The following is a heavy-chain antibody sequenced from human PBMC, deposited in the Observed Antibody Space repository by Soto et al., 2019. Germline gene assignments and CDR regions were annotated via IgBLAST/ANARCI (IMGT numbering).Heavy chain of an antibody. Sequence: PGGSLRLSCAASGFTFSSYSMNWVRQAPGKGLEWVSSISSSSSYIYYADSVKGRFTISRDNAKNSLYLQMNSLRAEDTAVYYCARDRAGGCSGGSCYSVPYYYYGMDVWGQGTTVTVSS. V-gene: IGHV3-21*01. CDR1: GFTFSSYS. D-gene: IGHD2-15*01. CDR3: ARDRAGGCSGGSCYSVPYYYYGMDV. J-gene: IGHJ6*02. CDR2: ISSSSSYI.